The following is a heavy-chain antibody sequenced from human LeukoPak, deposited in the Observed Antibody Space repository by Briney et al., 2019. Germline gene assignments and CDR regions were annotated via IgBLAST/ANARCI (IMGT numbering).Heavy chain of an antibody. CDR2: ISYDGSNK. D-gene: IGHD3-22*01. CDR3: AREDDSSGYHTLPDAFDI. Sequence: GGSLRLSCAASGFTFSSYAMHWVRQAPGKGLERVAVISYDGSNKYYADSVKGRFTISRDNSKNTLYLQMNSLRAEDTAVYYCAREDDSSGYHTLPDAFDIWGQGTMVTVSS. CDR1: GFTFSSYA. J-gene: IGHJ3*02. V-gene: IGHV3-30-3*01.